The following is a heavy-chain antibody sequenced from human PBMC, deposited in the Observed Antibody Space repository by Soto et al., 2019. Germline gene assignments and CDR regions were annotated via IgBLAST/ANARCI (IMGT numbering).Heavy chain of an antibody. CDR2: IYPGDSDT. Sequence: GESLKISCKGSGYRFTSYWIGWVRQMPGKGLEWMGIIYPGDSDTRYSPSFQGQVTISADKSISTAYLQWSSLKASDTAMYYCAAGNVVSDYGMDVWGQGTTVTVSS. V-gene: IGHV5-51*01. CDR1: GYRFTSYW. J-gene: IGHJ6*02. D-gene: IGHD2-15*01. CDR3: AAGNVVSDYGMDV.